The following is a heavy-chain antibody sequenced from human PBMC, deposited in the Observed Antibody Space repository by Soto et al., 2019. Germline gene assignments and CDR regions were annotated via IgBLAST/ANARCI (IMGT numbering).Heavy chain of an antibody. CDR2: IIPIFGTA. CDR3: ATDAYSVLMVYALGY. D-gene: IGHD2-8*01. CDR1: GGTFSSYA. J-gene: IGHJ4*02. V-gene: IGHV1-69*12. Sequence: QVQLVQSGAEVKKPGSSVKVSCKASGGTFSSYAISWVRQAPGQGLEWMGGIIPIFGTANYAQKFQGRVTITAHESTSTADRELSSLRSEDTAVSYCATDAYSVLMVYALGYWGQGTLVTVSS.